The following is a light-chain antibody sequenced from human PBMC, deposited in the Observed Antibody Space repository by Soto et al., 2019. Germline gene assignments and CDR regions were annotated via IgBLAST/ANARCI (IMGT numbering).Light chain of an antibody. CDR3: QQYYSLPYT. V-gene: IGKV4-1*01. J-gene: IGKJ2*01. CDR2: WAS. Sequence: DIVMTQSPDSLAVSLGERATINCMSSQSVLHSSKSKNYLAWYQQKPGQPPRLLIYWASTRESGVPDRFSGSGSGTDFTLTISGLQAEDVAVYYCQQYYSLPYTFGQGTKLEIK. CDR1: QSVLHSSKSKNY.